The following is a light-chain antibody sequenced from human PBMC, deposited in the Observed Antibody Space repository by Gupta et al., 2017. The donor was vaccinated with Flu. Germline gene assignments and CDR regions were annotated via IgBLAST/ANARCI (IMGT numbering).Light chain of an antibody. CDR2: DVS. J-gene: IGLJ3*02. CDR3: CSSAGNSIHWV. V-gene: IGLV2-11*01. CDR1: SNDVGGYNY. Sequence: QSALTQPRSVSGSPGQSVTISCTGTSNDVGGYNYVSWYQQHPGKAPKVIIYDVSKRPSGVPDRFSGSKSGNTASLTISGLQAEDAADYHCCSSAGNSIHWVFGGGTKLTVL.